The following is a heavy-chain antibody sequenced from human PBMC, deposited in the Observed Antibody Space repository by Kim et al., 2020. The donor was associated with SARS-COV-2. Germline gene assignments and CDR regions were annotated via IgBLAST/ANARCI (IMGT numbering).Heavy chain of an antibody. CDR3: ARGPSGGDFWSSWSLLESASGDLNWFDP. CDR2: INHSVST. J-gene: IGHJ5*02. Sequence: SETLSLTCAVYGGSFSGYYWSWIRQPPGKGLEWIGEINHSVSTNYNPSLKSRVTISVDTSKNQFSLKLSSVTAADTAVYYCARGPSGGDFWSSWSLLESASGDLNWFDPWGQGTLVTVSS. CDR1: GGSFSGYY. V-gene: IGHV4-34*01. D-gene: IGHD3-3*01.